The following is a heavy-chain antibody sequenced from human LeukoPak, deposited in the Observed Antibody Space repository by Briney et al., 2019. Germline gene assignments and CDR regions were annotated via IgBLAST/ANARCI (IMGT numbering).Heavy chain of an antibody. CDR3: ARDTPPDYNWFDP. J-gene: IGHJ5*02. CDR1: GYTFTSYA. CDR2: INAGNGNT. D-gene: IGHD4/OR15-4a*01. Sequence: ASVKVSCKASGYTFTSYAMHWVRQAPGQRLEWMGWINAGNGNTKYSQKFQGRVTITRDTSASTAYMELSSLRSEDTAVYYCARDTPPDYNWFDPWGQGTLVTVSS. V-gene: IGHV1-3*01.